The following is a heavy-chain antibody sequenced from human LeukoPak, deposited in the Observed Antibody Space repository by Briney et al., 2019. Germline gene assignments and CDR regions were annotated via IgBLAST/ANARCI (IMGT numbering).Heavy chain of an antibody. J-gene: IGHJ6*02. CDR2: ISWNSGSI. CDR1: GFTFDDYA. CDR3: AKDIGIAAAVGFYYYYGMDV. Sequence: GGSLRLSCAASGFTFDDYAMHWVRQAPGKGLEWVSGISWNSGSIGYADSVKGRFTISRDNAKNSLYLQMNSLRAEDTALYYCAKDIGIAAAVGFYYYYGMDVWGQGTTVTVSS. V-gene: IGHV3-9*01. D-gene: IGHD6-13*01.